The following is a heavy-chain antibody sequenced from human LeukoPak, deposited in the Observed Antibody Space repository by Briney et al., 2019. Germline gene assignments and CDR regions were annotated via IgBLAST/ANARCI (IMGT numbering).Heavy chain of an antibody. Sequence: SETLSLTCAVSGGSISSSNWWSWVRQPPGKGLEWIGQIYHSGSTNYNPSLKSRATISVDKSKNQFSLKLRSVTAADTAVYYCARPLSLGYCSGGSCYGRGAWFDRWGQGTLVTVSS. D-gene: IGHD2-15*01. CDR2: IYHSGST. CDR1: GGSISSSNW. CDR3: ARPLSLGYCSGGSCYGRGAWFDR. V-gene: IGHV4-4*02. J-gene: IGHJ5*02.